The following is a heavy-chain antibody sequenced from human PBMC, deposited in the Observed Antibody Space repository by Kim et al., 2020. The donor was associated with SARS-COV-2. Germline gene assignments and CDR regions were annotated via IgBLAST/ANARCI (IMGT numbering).Heavy chain of an antibody. D-gene: IGHD6-13*01. Sequence: SETLSLTCAVYGGSFSGYYWSWIRQPPGKGLEWIGEINHSGSTNYNPSLKSRVTISVDTSKNQFSLKLSSVTAADTAVYYCARQRGGWKARLKAGHFDYWGQGTLVTVSS. J-gene: IGHJ4*02. CDR1: GGSFSGYY. CDR2: INHSGST. V-gene: IGHV4-34*01. CDR3: ARQRGGWKARLKAGHFDY.